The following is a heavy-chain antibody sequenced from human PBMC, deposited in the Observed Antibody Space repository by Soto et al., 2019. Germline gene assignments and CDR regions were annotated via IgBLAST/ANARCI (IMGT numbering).Heavy chain of an antibody. Sequence: QVQLVQSGAEVKKPGSSVKVSCKASGGTFSSYAISWVRQAPGQGLEWMGGIIPIFGTANYAQKFQGRVTITXXEXTXXAYMELSGLRSEDTAVYYCARTRQRTYYYYYGMDVWGQGTTVTVSS. CDR3: ARTRQRTYYYYYGMDV. CDR2: IIPIFGTA. J-gene: IGHJ6*02. D-gene: IGHD2-2*01. CDR1: GGTFSSYA. V-gene: IGHV1-69*05.